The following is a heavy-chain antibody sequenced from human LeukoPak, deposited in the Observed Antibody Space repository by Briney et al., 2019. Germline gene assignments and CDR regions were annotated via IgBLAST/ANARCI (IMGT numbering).Heavy chain of an antibody. D-gene: IGHD7-27*01. CDR3: ARETGDYFDY. J-gene: IGHJ4*02. Sequence: PSETLSLTCTVSGGSISSGGYYWSWIRQHPGKGLEWIGYIYYSGSTYYNPPLKSRVTISVDTSKNQFSLKLSSVTAADTAVYYRARETGDYFDYWGQGTLVTVSS. V-gene: IGHV4-31*03. CDR1: GGSISSGGYY. CDR2: IYYSGST.